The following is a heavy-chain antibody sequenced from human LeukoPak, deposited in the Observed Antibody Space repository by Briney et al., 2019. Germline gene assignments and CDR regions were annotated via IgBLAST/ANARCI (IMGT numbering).Heavy chain of an antibody. J-gene: IGHJ4*02. Sequence: GGSLRLSCAASGFTFSSYAMHWVRQAPGKGLEWVAVISYDGSNKYYADSVKGRFTISRDNSKNTLYLQMNSLRAEDTAVYYCARDRFDYWGQGTLVTVSS. CDR2: ISYDGSNK. V-gene: IGHV3-30-3*01. CDR1: GFTFSSYA. CDR3: ARDRFDY.